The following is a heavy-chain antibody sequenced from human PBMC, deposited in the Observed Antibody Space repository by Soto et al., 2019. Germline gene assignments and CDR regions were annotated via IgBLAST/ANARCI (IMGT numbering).Heavy chain of an antibody. CDR3: GRDIASRL. J-gene: IGHJ6*04. CDR1: GFTFTSYW. V-gene: IGHV3-7*01. CDR2: INKDGTEK. D-gene: IGHD2-15*01. Sequence: EAQVVESGGGLVQPGGSLRLSCAASGFTFTSYWMTWVRQAPGRGLEWVANINKDGTEKSYVDSVKGRFTISRANAKSSRYLQMNSLRADDTAVYYCGRDIASRLWGKGTTVIVSS.